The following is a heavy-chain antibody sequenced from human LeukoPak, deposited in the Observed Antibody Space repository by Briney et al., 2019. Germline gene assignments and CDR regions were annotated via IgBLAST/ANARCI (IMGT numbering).Heavy chain of an antibody. CDR3: ARDSVAARGSWFDP. CDR1: GYIFTSHK. CDR2: IDPNGRT. Sequence: ASVKVSCKTSGYIFTSHKIHWVRQAPGHGLEWMAIIDPNGRTTYAQKFQGRVTITADESTSTAYMELSSLRSEDTAVYYCARDSVAARGSWFDPWGQGTLVTVSS. D-gene: IGHD6-13*01. V-gene: IGHV1-46*01. J-gene: IGHJ5*02.